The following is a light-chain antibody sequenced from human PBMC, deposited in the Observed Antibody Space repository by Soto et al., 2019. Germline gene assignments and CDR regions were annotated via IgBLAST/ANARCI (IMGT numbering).Light chain of an antibody. CDR3: CSYAGSITFT. V-gene: IGLV2-23*02. CDR2: ATR. CDR1: SSDVGGYNY. J-gene: IGLJ2*01. Sequence: QSALTQPASVSGSPGQSITISCTGTSSDVGGYNYVSWYQQHPGKAPKLIIYATRKRPSGVSDRYSGSKSGNTASLTISGLQAEDEANYYCCSYAGSITFTFGGGTKVTVL.